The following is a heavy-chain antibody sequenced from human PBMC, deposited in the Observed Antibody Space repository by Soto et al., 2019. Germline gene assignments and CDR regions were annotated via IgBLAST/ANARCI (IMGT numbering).Heavy chain of an antibody. CDR2: IWYDGSNT. V-gene: IGHV3-33*01. D-gene: IGHD6-19*01. CDR3: AIAMAGQWHPFDY. CDR1: GFFLRDFG. Sequence: PGGSLRLSCVASGFFLRDFGMHWVRQAPGKGLEWVSVIWYDGSNTYQGESVKGRFTMSRDISKNTLYLQMDSLRPEDTAVYYCAIAMAGQWHPFDYWGHGTRVTVSS. J-gene: IGHJ4*01.